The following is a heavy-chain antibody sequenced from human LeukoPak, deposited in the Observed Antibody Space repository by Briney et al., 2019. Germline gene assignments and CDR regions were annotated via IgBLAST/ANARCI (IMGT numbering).Heavy chain of an antibody. J-gene: IGHJ4*02. CDR3: ARGITMIVVMDY. Sequence: KPSETLSLTCTVSGGSIRSSYYYWGWIRQPPGKGLEWIGSIYDSGSTYYNPSLKSRVTISVDTSKNQFSLKLSSVTAADTAVYYCARGITMIVVMDYWGQGTLVTVSS. D-gene: IGHD3-22*01. CDR2: IYDSGST. CDR1: GGSIRSSYYY. V-gene: IGHV4-39*01.